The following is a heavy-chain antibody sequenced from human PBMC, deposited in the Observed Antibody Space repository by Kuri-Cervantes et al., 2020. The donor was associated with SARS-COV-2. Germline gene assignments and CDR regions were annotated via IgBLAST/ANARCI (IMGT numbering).Heavy chain of an antibody. CDR3: AAGLLWFGHWGYGMDV. CDR2: ISAYNGNT. J-gene: IGHJ6*02. Sequence: ASVKVSCKASVYTFTSYGTSWVRQAPGQGLEWMGWISAYNGNTNYAQKLQGGVTMTTDTSTSTAYMELRSLRSDDTAVYYCAAGLLWFGHWGYGMDVWGQGTTVTVSS. V-gene: IGHV1-18*04. D-gene: IGHD3-10*01. CDR1: VYTFTSYG.